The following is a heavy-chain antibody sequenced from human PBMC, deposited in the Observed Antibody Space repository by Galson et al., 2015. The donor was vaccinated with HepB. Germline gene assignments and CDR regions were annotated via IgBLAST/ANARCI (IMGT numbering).Heavy chain of an antibody. CDR1: GFTFSSYA. J-gene: IGHJ3*02. V-gene: IGHV3-30*04. CDR3: ARVERGHYYDSRIYAFDI. Sequence: SLRLSCAASGFTFSSYAMHWVRQAPGKGLEWVAVISYDGSNKYYADSVKGRFTNSRDNSKNTLYLQMNSLRAEDTAVYYCARVERGHYYDSRIYAFDIWGQGTMVTVSS. D-gene: IGHD3-22*01. CDR2: ISYDGSNK.